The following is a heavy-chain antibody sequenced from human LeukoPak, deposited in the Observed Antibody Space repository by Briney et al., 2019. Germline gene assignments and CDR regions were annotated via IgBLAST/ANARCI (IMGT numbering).Heavy chain of an antibody. Sequence: PSETLSLTCAVYGGSFSGYYWGWIRQPPGKGLEWIGSIYHSGSTYYNPSLKSRVTISVDTSKNQFSLKLSSVTAADTAVYYCARTEESGYSYRYFGYYYYMDVWGKGTTVTVSS. CDR1: GGSFSGYY. J-gene: IGHJ6*03. CDR3: ARTEESGYSYRYFGYYYYMDV. D-gene: IGHD5-18*01. CDR2: IYHSGST. V-gene: IGHV4-38-2*01.